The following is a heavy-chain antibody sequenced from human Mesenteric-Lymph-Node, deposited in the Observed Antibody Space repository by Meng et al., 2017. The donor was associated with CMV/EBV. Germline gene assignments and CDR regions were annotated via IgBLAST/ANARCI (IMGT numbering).Heavy chain of an antibody. D-gene: IGHD1-26*01. CDR1: CGSFRGYY. Sequence: SLTCAVYCGSFRGYYWSWIRQPPGKGLEWIGEINHSGSTNYNPSLKSRVTISVDTSKNQFSLKLSSVTAADTAVYYCARGLREGGSYYWGQGTLVTVSS. CDR3: ARGLREGGSYY. CDR2: INHSGST. V-gene: IGHV4-34*01. J-gene: IGHJ4*02.